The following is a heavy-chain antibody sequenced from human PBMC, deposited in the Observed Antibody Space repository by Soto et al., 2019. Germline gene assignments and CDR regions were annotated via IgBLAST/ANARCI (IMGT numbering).Heavy chain of an antibody. CDR1: GYTFTSYG. D-gene: IGHD2-2*01. CDR3: ARESSSTRQRLLRLKEDDAFDI. V-gene: IGHV1-18*01. Sequence: ASVKVSCKASGYTFTSYGISWVRQAPGQGLEWMGWISAYNGNTNYAQKLQGRVTMTTDTSTSTAYMELRSLRSDDTAVYYCARESSSTRQRLLRLKEDDAFDIWGQGTMVTVSS. J-gene: IGHJ3*02. CDR2: ISAYNGNT.